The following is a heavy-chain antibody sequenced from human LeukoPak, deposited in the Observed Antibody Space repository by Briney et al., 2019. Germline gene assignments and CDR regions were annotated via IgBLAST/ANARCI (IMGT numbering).Heavy chain of an antibody. D-gene: IGHD2-2*01. V-gene: IGHV4-34*01. CDR1: GFTFSDYY. CDR3: ARALRLVPGYMDV. Sequence: LRLSCAASGFTFSDYYMSWIRQAPGKGLEWIGEINHSGSTNYNPSLKSRVTISVDTSKNQFSLKLSSVTAADTAVYYCARALRLVPGYMDVWGKGTTVTVSS. CDR2: INHSGST. J-gene: IGHJ6*03.